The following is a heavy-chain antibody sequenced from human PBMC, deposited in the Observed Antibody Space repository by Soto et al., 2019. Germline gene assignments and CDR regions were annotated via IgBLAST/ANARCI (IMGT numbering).Heavy chain of an antibody. D-gene: IGHD2-2*01. V-gene: IGHV1-18*01. CDR3: ARDRIPAAPLQPIDY. CDR2: ISAYNGNT. CDR1: GYTFTSYG. Sequence: QVQLVQSGAEVKKPGASVKVSCKASGYTFTSYGISWVRQAPGQGLEWMGWISAYNGNTNYAQKLKGRVPMTPDTSTSTAYMELRSLRSDDTAVYYCARDRIPAAPLQPIDYWGQGTLVTVSS. J-gene: IGHJ4*02.